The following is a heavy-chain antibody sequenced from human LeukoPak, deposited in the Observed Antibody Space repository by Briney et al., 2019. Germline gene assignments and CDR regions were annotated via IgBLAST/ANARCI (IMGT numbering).Heavy chain of an antibody. D-gene: IGHD6-13*01. CDR3: ARLTYSNNWYFRRGLDNWFDP. CDR1: GGSFSRYY. V-gene: IGHV4-34*01. J-gene: IGHJ5*02. CDR2: INHSGSA. Sequence: SETLSLTCSVYGGSFSRYYWTWIRQPPGKGLEWIGEINHSGSANYNPSLKSRVTISVDASKSQFSLRLSSVTAADTAVYYCARLTYSNNWYFRRGLDNWFDPWGQGTLVTVSS.